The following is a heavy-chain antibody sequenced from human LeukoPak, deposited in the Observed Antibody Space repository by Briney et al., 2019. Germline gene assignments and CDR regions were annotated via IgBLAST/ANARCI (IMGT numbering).Heavy chain of an antibody. CDR3: ARGGDIVVVPAPNWFDP. Sequence: ASVKVSCKASGYTFTSYGISRVRQAPGQGLEWMGWISAYNGNTNYAQKLQGRVTMTTDTSTSTAYMEQGSLRSDDTVVYYCARGGDIVVVPAPNWFDPWGKGTLVTVSS. V-gene: IGHV1-18*01. D-gene: IGHD2-2*01. CDR1: GYTFTSYG. J-gene: IGHJ5*02. CDR2: ISAYNGNT.